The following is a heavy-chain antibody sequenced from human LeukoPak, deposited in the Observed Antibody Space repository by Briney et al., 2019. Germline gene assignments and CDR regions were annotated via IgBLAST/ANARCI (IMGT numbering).Heavy chain of an antibody. V-gene: IGHV3-7*01. Sequence: GGSLRLSCAASGFTFTNHWMGWVRQAPGKGLEWVANINQDGSEKFYVDSVKGRFTISRDNAKNSLYLQMNSLRAEDTAVYYCAEGTTAWGQGTLVTVSS. CDR2: INQDGSEK. D-gene: IGHD2/OR15-2a*01. J-gene: IGHJ5*02. CDR1: GFTFTNHW. CDR3: AEGTTA.